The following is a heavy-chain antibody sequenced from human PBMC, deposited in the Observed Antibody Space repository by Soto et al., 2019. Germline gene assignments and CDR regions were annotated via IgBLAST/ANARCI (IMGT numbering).Heavy chain of an antibody. CDR2: TYYRSQWYS. J-gene: IGHJ4*02. D-gene: IGHD5-12*01. Sequence: SQTLSLTCAISEDSVSSNNAAWNWVRQSPSRGLEWLGRTYYRSQWYSDYAVSVRGRMTISADTSKNLFSLHLNSVTPEDTAVYYCARERTGGYDFFDYWGQGTLVTVSS. CDR1: EDSVSSNNAA. V-gene: IGHV6-1*01. CDR3: ARERTGGYDFFDY.